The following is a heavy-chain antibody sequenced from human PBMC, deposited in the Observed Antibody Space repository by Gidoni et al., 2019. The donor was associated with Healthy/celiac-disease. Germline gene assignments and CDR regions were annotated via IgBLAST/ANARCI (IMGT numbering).Heavy chain of an antibody. CDR3: ARMTTDYFDY. Sequence: GRFTISRDNSKNTLYLQMNSLRAEDTAVYYCARMTTDYFDYWGQGTLVTVSS. J-gene: IGHJ4*02. V-gene: IGHV3-23*01. D-gene: IGHD4-17*01.